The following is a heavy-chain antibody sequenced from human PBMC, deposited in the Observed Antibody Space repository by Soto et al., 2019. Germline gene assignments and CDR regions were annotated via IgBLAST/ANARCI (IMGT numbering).Heavy chain of an antibody. CDR2: ISGSGGST. CDR3: VKDIFGVVITGAFDI. CDR1: GFTFSSYA. V-gene: IGHV3-23*01. D-gene: IGHD3-3*02. Sequence: GGALRLSCSASGFTFSSYAMSSVRQAPGKGLEWVSAISGSGGSTYYADSVKGRFTVSRDNSKNTLYLQMNSLRAEDTAVYYCVKDIFGVVITGAFDIWGQGTMVTVSS. J-gene: IGHJ3*02.